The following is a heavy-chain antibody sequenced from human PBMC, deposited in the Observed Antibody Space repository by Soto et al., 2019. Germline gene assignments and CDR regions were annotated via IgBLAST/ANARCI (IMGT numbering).Heavy chain of an antibody. D-gene: IGHD3-3*01. CDR2: IYYSGST. CDR1: GGSISSYY. V-gene: IGHV4-59*01. J-gene: IGHJ6*02. CDR3: ARDRGEGDDFWSGSYYYGMDV. Sequence: SETLSLTCTVSGGSISSYYWSWIRQPPGKGLEWIGYIYYSGSTNYNPSLKSRVTISVDTSKNQFSLKLSSVTAADTAVYYCARDRGEGDDFWSGSYYYGMDVWGQGTTVTVSS.